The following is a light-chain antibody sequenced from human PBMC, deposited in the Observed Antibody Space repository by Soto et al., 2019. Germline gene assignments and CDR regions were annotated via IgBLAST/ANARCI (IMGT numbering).Light chain of an antibody. V-gene: IGKV3-20*01. CDR2: GAS. CDR1: PSVSSSY. J-gene: IGKJ1*01. Sequence: EIVLTQSPGTLSLSPGERATLSCRASPSVSSSYLAWYQQKPGQAPRLLIYGASSRATVIPDRFSGSGSGTDFTLTISRLEPEDFAVYYCQQYGNSPRTFGQGTKVEIK. CDR3: QQYGNSPRT.